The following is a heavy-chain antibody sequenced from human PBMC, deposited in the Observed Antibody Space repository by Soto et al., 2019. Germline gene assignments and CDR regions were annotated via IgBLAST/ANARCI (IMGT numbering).Heavy chain of an antibody. Sequence: QVQLVESGGGVVQPGRSLRLSCAASGFTFSSYGMHWVRQAPGKGLEWVAVIWYDVSNKYNADSVKGRFTISRDNFKNTVYLRMNSLRAEDTAVYYCARSLYDSSGYHHFQHWGQGTLVTVSS. CDR1: GFTFSSYG. CDR3: ARSLYDSSGYHHFQH. V-gene: IGHV3-33*01. J-gene: IGHJ1*01. D-gene: IGHD3-22*01. CDR2: IWYDVSNK.